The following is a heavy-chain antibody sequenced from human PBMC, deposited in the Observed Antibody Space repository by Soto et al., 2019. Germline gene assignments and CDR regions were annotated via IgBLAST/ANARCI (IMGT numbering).Heavy chain of an antibody. Sequence: PSETLSPTCTVSGGSISSYYWSWIRQPPGKGLEWIGYIYYRGSTNYNPSLKSRVTISVDTSKNQFSLKLSSVTAADTAVYYCARDSLLRLDSSSWVYYYGMDVWGQGTTVTVSS. D-gene: IGHD6-13*01. CDR3: ARDSLLRLDSSSWVYYYGMDV. J-gene: IGHJ6*02. V-gene: IGHV4-59*01. CDR2: IYYRGST. CDR1: GGSISSYY.